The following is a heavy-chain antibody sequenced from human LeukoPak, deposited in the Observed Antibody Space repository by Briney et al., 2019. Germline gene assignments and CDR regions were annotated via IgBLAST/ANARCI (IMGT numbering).Heavy chain of an antibody. V-gene: IGHV3-21*05. CDR1: GFTLSGFG. D-gene: IGHD3-10*01. CDR2: ISSSTTII. J-gene: IGHJ3*02. CDR3: ARDEGYYGSGTSGRAFDI. Sequence: GGSLRLSCAASGFTLSGFGMNWVRQAPGKGLEWVSYISSSTTIIYYADSVKGRFTISRDNAKNSLYLQMNSLRAEDTAVYYCARDEGYYGSGTSGRAFDIWGQGTMVTVSS.